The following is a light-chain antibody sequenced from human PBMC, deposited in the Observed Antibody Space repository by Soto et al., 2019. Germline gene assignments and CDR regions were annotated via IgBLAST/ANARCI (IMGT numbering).Light chain of an antibody. CDR3: QKYSSVPV. J-gene: IGKJ3*01. CDR1: QGIRNF. CDR2: AAS. V-gene: IGKV1-27*01. Sequence: DIQMTQSPTSLSASVGDRVTITCRASQGIRNFVAWYQQKPGKAPTLLIYAASTLQSGFPSRFSGSGSGTDFTLTINSLQPEDVATYSCQKYSSVPVFGPGTKVEIK.